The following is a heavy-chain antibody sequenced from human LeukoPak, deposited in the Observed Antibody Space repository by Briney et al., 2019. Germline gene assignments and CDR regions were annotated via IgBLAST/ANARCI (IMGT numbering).Heavy chain of an antibody. CDR2: IHYSGST. J-gene: IGHJ6*03. D-gene: IGHD4-11*01. Sequence: PSETLPLTCTVSGGSITNYYWTWIRQPPGKGLEWIGYIHYSGSTNYNPSLKSRVTISVDTSKNQFSLKLSSVTAADTAVYYCARASVTYYYYYYMDVWGKGTTVTVSS. CDR3: ARASVTYYYYYYMDV. CDR1: GGSITNYY. V-gene: IGHV4-59*01.